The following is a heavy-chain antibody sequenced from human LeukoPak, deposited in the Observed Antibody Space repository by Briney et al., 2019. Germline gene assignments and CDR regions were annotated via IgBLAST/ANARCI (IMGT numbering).Heavy chain of an antibody. J-gene: IGHJ5*02. CDR3: ARNLIRYGSSTSCLGFDP. CDR2: INPNSGGT. V-gene: IGHV1-2*02. CDR1: GYTFTGYY. D-gene: IGHD2-2*01. Sequence: ASVKVSCKASGYTFTGYYMHWVRQAPGQGLEWMGWINPNSGGTNYAQKFQGRVTMTRDTAISPAYMELSRLRSDDTAVYYCARNLIRYGSSTSCLGFDPWGQGTLVTVSS.